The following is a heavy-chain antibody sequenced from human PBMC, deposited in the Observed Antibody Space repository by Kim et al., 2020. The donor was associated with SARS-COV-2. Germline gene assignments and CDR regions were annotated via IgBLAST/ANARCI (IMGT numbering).Heavy chain of an antibody. D-gene: IGHD3-22*01. CDR2: ISVYNANT. CDR1: GYTFTSYG. Sequence: ASVKVSCKASGYTFTSYGISWLRQAPGQGLEWMGWISVYNANTNYAQNLQAGLTMTTDTSTSTAYMELRSLTSDDTAVYYCARDPAYDSSVYAADYWGQG. CDR3: ARDPAYDSSVYAADY. V-gene: IGHV1-18*01. J-gene: IGHJ4*02.